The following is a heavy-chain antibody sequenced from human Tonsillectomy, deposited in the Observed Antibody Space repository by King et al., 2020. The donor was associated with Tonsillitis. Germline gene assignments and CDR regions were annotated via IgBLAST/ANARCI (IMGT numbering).Heavy chain of an antibody. CDR1: GFSLSTSGVG. D-gene: IGHD6-19*01. CDR3: AHRRGYSSGWGRGLDP. J-gene: IGHJ5*02. Sequence: ITLQESGPTLVKPTQTLTLTCTFSGFSLSTSGVGVGWIRQPPGKALEWLGIIYWNDDKRYGPSLKSRLTITKDTSKNQVVLTMTNMDPVDTATYYCAHRRGYSSGWGRGLDPWGQGTLVTVSS. CDR2: IYWNDDK. V-gene: IGHV2-5*01.